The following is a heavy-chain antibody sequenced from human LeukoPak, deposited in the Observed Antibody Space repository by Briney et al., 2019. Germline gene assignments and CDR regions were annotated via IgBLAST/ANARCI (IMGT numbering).Heavy chain of an antibody. Sequence: HPGRSLRLSCAASGFTFSSYAMHWVRQAPGKGLEWVSAISGSGGSTYYADSVKGRFTISRDNSKNTLYLQMNSLRAEDTAVYYCAKEDRNSSGWYYYYYGMDVWGQGTTVTVSS. J-gene: IGHJ6*02. D-gene: IGHD6-19*01. V-gene: IGHV3-23*01. CDR1: GFTFSSYA. CDR3: AKEDRNSSGWYYYYYGMDV. CDR2: ISGSGGST.